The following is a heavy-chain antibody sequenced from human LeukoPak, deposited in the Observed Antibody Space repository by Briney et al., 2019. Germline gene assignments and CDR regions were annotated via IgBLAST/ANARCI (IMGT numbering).Heavy chain of an antibody. Sequence: PSETLSLTCTVSGGSISSSSYYWGWIRQPPGKGLEWIGSIYYSGSTYYKPSLKSRVTISVDTSKNQFSLKLTSVTAADTAVYYCGRRSRSTWNYRRGDYWGQGTLVTASS. D-gene: IGHD1-7*01. CDR2: IYYSGST. CDR1: GGSISSSSYY. CDR3: GRRSRSTWNYRRGDY. J-gene: IGHJ4*02. V-gene: IGHV4-39*01.